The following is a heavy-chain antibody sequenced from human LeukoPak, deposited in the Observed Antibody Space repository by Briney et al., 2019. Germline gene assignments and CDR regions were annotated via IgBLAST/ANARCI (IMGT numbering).Heavy chain of an antibody. V-gene: IGHV4-38-2*02. CDR2: NYHSGST. CDR3: AALGYEIDYDY. Sequence: SETLSLTCTVSGYSISRGYYWAWIRQPPGKGLEWIGRNYHSGSTYYNSSLKSRVTISVDTSTNQFSLKLRSVSDADTPVYYCAALGYEIDYDYWGEGTLVTVSS. CDR1: GYSISRGYY. J-gene: IGHJ4*02. D-gene: IGHD2-8*01.